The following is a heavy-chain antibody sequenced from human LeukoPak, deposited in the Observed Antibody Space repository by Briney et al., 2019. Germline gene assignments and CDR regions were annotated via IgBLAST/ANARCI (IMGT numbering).Heavy chain of an antibody. Sequence: GGSLRLSCAASGFTFSSYWMHWVRQAPGKGLVWVSRINSDGSGTSYADSVKGRFTISRDNAKNSLFLQMNSLRAEDTAVYYCVTAPTRTYSVYWGQGTLVTVSS. J-gene: IGHJ4*02. CDR3: VTAPTRTYSVY. CDR1: GFTFSSYW. D-gene: IGHD2-15*01. CDR2: INSDGSGT. V-gene: IGHV3-74*01.